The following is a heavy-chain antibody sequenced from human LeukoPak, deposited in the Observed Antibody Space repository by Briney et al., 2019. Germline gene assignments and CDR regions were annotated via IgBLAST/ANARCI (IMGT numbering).Heavy chain of an antibody. CDR3: ARVSSIAARPSFGY. J-gene: IGHJ4*02. Sequence: GASVKVSCKASGYTFTSYDINWVRQATGQGLEWMGWMNPNSGNTGYAQKFQGRVTITRNTSISTAYVELSSLRSEDTAVYYCARVSSIAARPSFGYWGQGTLVTVSS. V-gene: IGHV1-8*03. CDR2: MNPNSGNT. D-gene: IGHD6-6*01. CDR1: GYTFTSYD.